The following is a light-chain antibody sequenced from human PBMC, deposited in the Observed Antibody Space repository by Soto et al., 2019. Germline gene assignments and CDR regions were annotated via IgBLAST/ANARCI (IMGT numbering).Light chain of an antibody. CDR1: SSNIGSNY. J-gene: IGLJ2*01. V-gene: IGLV1-47*01. CDR2: RNN. CDR3: AAWDDSLSAVV. Sequence: QSVLTQPPSASGTPGQRVTISCSGSSSNIGSNYVYWYQQLPGTAPKLLIYRNNQRPSXXXXXFSGSKSGTSXXLXISXPXXEXXXXYYCAAWDDSLSAVVFGGGTKLTVL.